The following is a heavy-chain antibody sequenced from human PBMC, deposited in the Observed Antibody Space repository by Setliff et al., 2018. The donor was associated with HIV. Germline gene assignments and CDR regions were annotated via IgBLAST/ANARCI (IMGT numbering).Heavy chain of an antibody. J-gene: IGHJ3*02. V-gene: IGHV4-39*01. CDR1: GVSTNRTDHY. CDR3: ARWITTPTKGVFDI. D-gene: IGHD3-22*01. CDR2: IFHTGSA. Sequence: SETLSLTCSVSGVSTNRTDHYWVWIRQPPGKGLEWIGGIFHTGSAHYNPSLRSRVTISVDTSKNQFSMKLHSVTAADTTVYYCARWITTPTKGVFDIWGQGTVVTVSS.